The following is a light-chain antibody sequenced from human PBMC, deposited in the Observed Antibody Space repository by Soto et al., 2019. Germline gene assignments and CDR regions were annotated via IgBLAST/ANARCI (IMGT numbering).Light chain of an antibody. CDR3: SSYSRSSTYV. V-gene: IGLV2-14*01. J-gene: IGLJ1*01. CDR1: SSDVGGYNY. Sequence: QSALTQPASVSGSPGQSITISCTGTSSDVGGYNYVSWYQQHPGKAPKLIIFDVSNRPSGVSNRFSGSKSDNTASLTISGLQAEDEADYHCSSYSRSSTYVFGTGTKLTVL. CDR2: DVS.